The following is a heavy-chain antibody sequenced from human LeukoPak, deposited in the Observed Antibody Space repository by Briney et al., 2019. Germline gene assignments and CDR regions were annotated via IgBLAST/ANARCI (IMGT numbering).Heavy chain of an antibody. Sequence: ASVKVSCKASGYTFTSYDIHWVRQATGQGLEWMGWINPNSGGTNYAQKFQGRVTMTRDTSISTAYMELSRLRSDDTAVYYCARDYCSSTSCAPVDYWGQGTLVTVSS. CDR2: INPNSGGT. CDR3: ARDYCSSTSCAPVDY. CDR1: GYTFTSYD. V-gene: IGHV1-2*02. D-gene: IGHD2-2*01. J-gene: IGHJ4*02.